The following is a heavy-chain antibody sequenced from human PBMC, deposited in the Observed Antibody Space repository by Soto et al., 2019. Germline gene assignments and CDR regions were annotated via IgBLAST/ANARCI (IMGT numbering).Heavy chain of an antibody. J-gene: IGHJ3*01. Sequence: EVQLVESGGGLVQPGGSRRVSCAASGFSFSTYAMNWVRQAPGKGLEWVSYISIGSGSIFYADSVKGRFTISRDDAKNSLYLQMNTLRDDDTAVYYCVRDDRWALDFWGQGTMVTVSS. CDR3: VRDDRWALDF. CDR1: GFSFSTYA. D-gene: IGHD3-22*01. V-gene: IGHV3-48*02. CDR2: ISIGSGSI.